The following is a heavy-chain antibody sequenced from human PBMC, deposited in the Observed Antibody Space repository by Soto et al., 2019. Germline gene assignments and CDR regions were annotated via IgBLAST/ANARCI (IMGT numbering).Heavy chain of an antibody. Sequence: GGSLRLSCAASGSTFSSYWMHWVRQAPGKGLVWVARTNGGGSSTSYADSVKGRFTISRDNARSTLYLQMNSLRAEDTAVYYCLVSGNYRFDYWGPGILVTVSS. CDR3: LVSGNYRFDY. CDR1: GSTFSSYW. D-gene: IGHD1-26*01. V-gene: IGHV3-74*01. J-gene: IGHJ4*02. CDR2: TNGGGSST.